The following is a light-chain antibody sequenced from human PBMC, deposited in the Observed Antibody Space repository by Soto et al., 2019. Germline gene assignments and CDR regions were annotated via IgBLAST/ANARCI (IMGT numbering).Light chain of an antibody. V-gene: IGLV1-44*01. J-gene: IGLJ2*01. CDR3: EAWDDSLKGSVV. CDR2: LND. CDR1: SSNIGRST. Sequence: QSVLTQPPSASGTPGQTVTISCSASSSNIGRSTVNWYQQLPGTAPRLLIYLNDQRPSGVPDRFSGSKSGTSASLAISGLQSEDEADYYCEAWDDSLKGSVVFGGGTKLTVL.